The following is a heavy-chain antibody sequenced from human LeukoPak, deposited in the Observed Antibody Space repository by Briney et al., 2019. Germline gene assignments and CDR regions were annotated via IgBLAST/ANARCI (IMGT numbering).Heavy chain of an antibody. CDR2: ISYDGSNK. J-gene: IGHJ3*02. V-gene: IGHV3-30*18. CDR1: GFTFSSYG. D-gene: IGHD3-22*01. CDR3: AKVNVLSYYDSSGYVRNNAFGI. Sequence: GGSLRLSCAASGFTFSSYGMHWVRQAPGKGLEWVAVISYDGSNKYYADSVKGRFTISRDNSKNTLYLQMNSLRAEDTAVYYCAKVNVLSYYDSSGYVRNNAFGIWGQGTMVTVSS.